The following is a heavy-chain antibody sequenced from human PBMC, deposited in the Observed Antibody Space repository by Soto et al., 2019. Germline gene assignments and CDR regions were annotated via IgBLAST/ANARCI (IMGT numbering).Heavy chain of an antibody. CDR2: IIPMFGTT. D-gene: IGHD6-13*01. J-gene: IGHJ5*02. CDR3: ARAAIHGSSWYFWFDP. Sequence: QVQLVQSGSEVKMPGSSVKVSCKTSGGTFSRHAINWVRQAPGQGLEWMGGIIPMFGTTNYAQKFKGRVTSSAEESKSTAYMELSSLRSEDAAVYYCARAAIHGSSWYFWFDPCGQGTLVTVSS. CDR1: GGTFSRHA. V-gene: IGHV1-69*01.